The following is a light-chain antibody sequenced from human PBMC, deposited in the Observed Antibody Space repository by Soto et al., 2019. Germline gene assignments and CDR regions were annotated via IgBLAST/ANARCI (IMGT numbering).Light chain of an antibody. CDR1: QSISSW. J-gene: IGKJ2*01. CDR3: QQYDNWPYT. V-gene: IGKV1-5*01. Sequence: DIQMTQSPSTLSASVGDRVTITCRASQSISSWLAWYQQKPGKAPKLLIYDASSLESGVPSRFSGSGSGTEFTLTISSLQPEDVALYYCQQYDNWPYTFGQGTNLEIK. CDR2: DAS.